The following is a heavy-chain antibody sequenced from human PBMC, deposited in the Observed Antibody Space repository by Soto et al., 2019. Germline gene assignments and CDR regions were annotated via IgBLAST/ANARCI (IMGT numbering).Heavy chain of an antibody. D-gene: IGHD2-21*02. J-gene: IGHJ5*01. CDR3: ARGTATDGLDS. Sequence: GGSLRLSCVASGFTFSSYGMHWVRQSPGKGLEWVAFIWYDGRNENYTDSVKGRFSISRDNSKNTLFLQMNSLRVDDTAVYYCARGTATDGLDSWGQGTLVTVSS. CDR1: GFTFSSYG. CDR2: IWYDGRNE. V-gene: IGHV3-33*01.